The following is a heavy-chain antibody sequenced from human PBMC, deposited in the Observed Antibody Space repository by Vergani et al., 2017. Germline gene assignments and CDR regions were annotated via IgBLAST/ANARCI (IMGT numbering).Heavy chain of an antibody. J-gene: IGHJ6*03. CDR1: GGSISSGDHC. D-gene: IGHD5-18*01. Sequence: QVQLQESGPGVVKPSQTLSLTCAVSGGSISSGDHCWTWIRQRPGKGLEWIGYIFYSGTTYDNPSLRSRLTISVDTSQNQFSLKLRSVTAADTAVYYCARVDTQVPAPSHVYYMDVWGKGTTVVVSS. V-gene: IGHV4-31*11. CDR3: ARVDTQVPAPSHVYYMDV. CDR2: IFYSGTT.